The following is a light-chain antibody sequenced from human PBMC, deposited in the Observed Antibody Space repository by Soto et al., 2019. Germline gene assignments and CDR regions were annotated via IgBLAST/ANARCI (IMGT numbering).Light chain of an antibody. CDR1: QSVRSSY. J-gene: IGKJ2*01. Sequence: ENVLTQSPGTPSLSPGERATLSCRASQSVRSSYLAWYQQKPGQAPRLLIYGASTRATGIPDRFSGSGSGTDFTLTISRLEPEDFAVYYCQQYGSFPYTFGQGTKLEIK. CDR2: GAS. CDR3: QQYGSFPYT. V-gene: IGKV3-20*01.